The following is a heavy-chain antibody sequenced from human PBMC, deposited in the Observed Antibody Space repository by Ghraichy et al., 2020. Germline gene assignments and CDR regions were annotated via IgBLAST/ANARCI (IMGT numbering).Heavy chain of an antibody. V-gene: IGHV3-23*01. J-gene: IGHJ4*02. D-gene: IGHD6-6*01. CDR2: ISDSGGST. Sequence: GGSLRLSCAASGFTFSSYAMSWVRQAPGKGLEWVSGISDSGGSTYYADSVKGRFTISRDSSKNTLYLQMNSLRAEDTAVYYCAKAGPYSSSSGFDFWGQGILVTVSS. CDR3: AKAGPYSSSSGFDF. CDR1: GFTFSSYA.